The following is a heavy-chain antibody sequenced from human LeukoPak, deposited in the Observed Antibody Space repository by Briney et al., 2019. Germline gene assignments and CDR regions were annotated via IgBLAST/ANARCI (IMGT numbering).Heavy chain of an antibody. J-gene: IGHJ3*02. CDR3: ARELLPYYDILTGYYLSAFDI. CDR1: GGTFSSYT. V-gene: IGHV1-69*02. D-gene: IGHD3-9*01. Sequence: ASVKVSCKASGGTFSSYTISWVRQAPGQGLEWMGRIIPILGIANYAQKFQGRVTITADESTSTAYMELSSLRSEDTAVYYCARELLPYYDILTGYYLSAFDIWGQGTMVTVSS. CDR2: IIPILGIA.